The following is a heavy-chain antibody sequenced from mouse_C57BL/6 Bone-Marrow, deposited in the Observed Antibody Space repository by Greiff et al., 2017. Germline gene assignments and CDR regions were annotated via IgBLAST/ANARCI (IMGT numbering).Heavy chain of an antibody. D-gene: IGHD1-1*01. CDR3: VTNYYGSPHWYFDV. V-gene: IGHV1-82*01. CDR1: GYAFSSSW. J-gene: IGHJ1*03. CDR2: IYPGDGDT. Sequence: VQLQQSGPELVKPGASVKISCKASGYAFSSSWMNWVKQRPGKGLEWIGRIYPGDGDTNYNGKFKSKATLTADKSSSTAYMQLSSLTSEDSAVYFCVTNYYGSPHWYFDVWGTGTTVTVSS.